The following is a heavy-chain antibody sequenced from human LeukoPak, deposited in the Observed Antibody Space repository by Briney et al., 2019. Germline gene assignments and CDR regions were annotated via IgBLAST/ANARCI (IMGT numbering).Heavy chain of an antibody. J-gene: IGHJ4*02. V-gene: IGHV4-59*01. Sequence: SETLSLTCTVSGVSISSYYWGWLRQPPGKGPEWVGYIYYSGSTNYNPSLKSRVTISVDTSKNQFSLKLSSVTAADTAVYYCASGSSGWHDYWGQGTLVTVSS. CDR2: IYYSGST. CDR3: ASGSSGWHDY. D-gene: IGHD6-19*01. CDR1: GVSISSYY.